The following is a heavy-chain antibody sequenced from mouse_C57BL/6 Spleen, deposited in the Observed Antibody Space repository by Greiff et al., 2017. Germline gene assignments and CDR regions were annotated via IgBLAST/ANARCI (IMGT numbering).Heavy chain of an antibody. V-gene: IGHV5-17*01. J-gene: IGHJ4*01. CDR3: ARRRGYAMDY. Sequence: EVKLVESGGGLVKPGGSLKLSCAASGFTFSDYGMHWVRQAPEKGLEWVAYISSGSSTIYYAATVKGRFTISRDNAKNTLFLQMTSLRSEDTAMYYCARRRGYAMDYWGQGTSVTVSS. CDR2: ISSGSSTI. CDR1: GFTFSDYG.